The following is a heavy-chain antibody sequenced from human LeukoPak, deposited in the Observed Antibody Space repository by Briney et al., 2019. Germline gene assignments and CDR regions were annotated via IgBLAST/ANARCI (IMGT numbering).Heavy chain of an antibody. CDR1: GGSFSGYY. V-gene: IGHV4-34*01. J-gene: IGHJ4*02. CDR2: INHSGST. CDR3: ARGVAYCGGDCYSLWSYDY. Sequence: SETLSLTCAVYGGSFSGYYWSWIRQPPGKGLEWIGEINHSGSTNYNPSLKSRVTISVDTSKNQFSLKLGSVTAADTAVYYCARGVAYCGGDCYSLWSYDYWGQGTLVTVSS. D-gene: IGHD2-21*02.